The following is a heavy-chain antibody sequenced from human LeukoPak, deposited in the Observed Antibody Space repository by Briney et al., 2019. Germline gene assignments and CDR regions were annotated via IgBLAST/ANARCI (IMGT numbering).Heavy chain of an antibody. CDR2: ISGSGGST. V-gene: IGHV3-23*01. CDR1: GFTFSSYA. Sequence: HPGGSLRLSCAASGFTFSSYAMSWVRQAPGKGLEWVSAISGSGGSTYYADSVKGRFTISRDNSKNTLYLQMNSLRAEDTAVYYCAKDTPPGSSSWYGVDYWGQGTLVTVSS. CDR3: AKDTPPGSSSWYGVDY. J-gene: IGHJ4*02. D-gene: IGHD6-13*01.